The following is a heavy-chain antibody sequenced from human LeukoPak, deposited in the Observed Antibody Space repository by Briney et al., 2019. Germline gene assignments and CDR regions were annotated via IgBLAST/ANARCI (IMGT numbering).Heavy chain of an antibody. CDR3: ARSGYFLKMRPGYFDS. CDR2: ISYDGSNK. D-gene: IGHD3-22*01. Sequence: GGSLRLSCAASGFTFSSYAMHWVRQAPGKGLEWVAVISYDGSNKYYADSVKGRFTISRDNSKNTLYLQMNSLRAEDTAVYYCARSGYFLKMRPGYFDSWGQGTLVTVSS. J-gene: IGHJ4*02. V-gene: IGHV3-30*04. CDR1: GFTFSSYA.